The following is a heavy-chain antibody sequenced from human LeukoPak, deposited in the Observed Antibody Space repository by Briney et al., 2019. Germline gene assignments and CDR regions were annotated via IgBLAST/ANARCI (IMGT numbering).Heavy chain of an antibody. CDR2: IKQDGSQK. CDR3: AKDDNSWSLDY. V-gene: IGHV3-7*01. J-gene: IGHJ4*02. CDR1: GFTFSHYW. Sequence: GGSLRLSCVASGFTFSHYWMSWVRQAPGKGLERVASIKQDGSQKYYGDSVKGRFTISRDNAKNSLYLQMNSLRAEDTAFYYCAKDDNSWSLDYWGQGTLVTVSS. D-gene: IGHD6-13*01.